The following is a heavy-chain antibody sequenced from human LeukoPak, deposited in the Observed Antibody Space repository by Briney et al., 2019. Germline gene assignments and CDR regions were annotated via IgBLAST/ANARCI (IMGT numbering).Heavy chain of an antibody. V-gene: IGHV3-53*01. CDR2: IYSGGST. J-gene: IGHJ6*02. CDR3: ARFDTGYYGMDV. CDR1: GFTVSSNY. Sequence: GGSLRLSCAASGFTVSSNYMSWVRQDPGKRLEWVSVIYSGGSTYYADSVKGRFTISRDNSKNTLYLQMNSLRAEDTAVYYCARFDTGYYGMDVWGQGTTVTVSS. D-gene: IGHD5-18*01.